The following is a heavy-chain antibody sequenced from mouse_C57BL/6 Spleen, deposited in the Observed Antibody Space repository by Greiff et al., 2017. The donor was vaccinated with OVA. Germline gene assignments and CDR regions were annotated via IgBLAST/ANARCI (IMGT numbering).Heavy chain of an antibody. CDR3: ARGDYPY. CDR1: GYTFTSYW. V-gene: IGHV1-69*01. Sequence: QQSCKASGYTFTSYWMHWVKQRPGQGLEWIGEIDPSDSYTNYNQKFKGKSTLTVDKSSSTAYMQLSSLTSEDSAVYYCARGDYPYWGQGTLVTVSA. D-gene: IGHD2-4*01. CDR2: IDPSDSYT. J-gene: IGHJ3*01.